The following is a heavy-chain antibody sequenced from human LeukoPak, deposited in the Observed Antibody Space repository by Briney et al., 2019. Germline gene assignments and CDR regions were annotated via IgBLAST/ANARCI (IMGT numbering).Heavy chain of an antibody. D-gene: IGHD3-10*01. CDR1: GFTFSSYG. J-gene: IGHJ4*02. V-gene: IGHV3-30*18. CDR2: ISYDGSNK. CDR3: VKDVYYGSGSYPDY. Sequence: GGSLRLSCAASGFTFSSYGMHWVRQAPGKGLEWVAVISYDGSNKYYADSVKGRFTISRDNSKNTLYLQMNSLRAEDTAVYYCVKDVYYGSGSYPDYWGQGTLVTVSS.